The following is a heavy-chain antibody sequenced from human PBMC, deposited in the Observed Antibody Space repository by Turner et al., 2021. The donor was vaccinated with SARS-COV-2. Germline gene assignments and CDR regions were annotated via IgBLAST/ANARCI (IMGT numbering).Heavy chain of an antibody. Sequence: QVQLQESGPGLVKPSETLSLTCTVSGGSIRSYFWSWIRQPPGKGLEWIGYIYYSGSTNYNPSLKSRVTISVDTYKNQFSLKLSSVTAADTAVYFCARHQWLRGAFDIWGQGTMVTVSS. CDR1: GGSIRSYF. J-gene: IGHJ3*02. CDR3: ARHQWLRGAFDI. CDR2: IYYSGST. V-gene: IGHV4-59*08. D-gene: IGHD5-12*01.